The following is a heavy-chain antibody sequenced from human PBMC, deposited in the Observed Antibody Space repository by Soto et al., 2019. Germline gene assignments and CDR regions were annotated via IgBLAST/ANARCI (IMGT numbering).Heavy chain of an antibody. D-gene: IGHD6-6*01. CDR1: GFTFSSYA. CDR3: AIEYSSSSRHSVFDY. V-gene: IGHV3-30-3*01. Sequence: QVQLVESGGGVVQPGRSLRLSCAASGFTFSSYAMHWVRQAPGKGLEWVAVISYDGSNKYYADSVKGRFTISRDNSKNTLYLQMNSLRAEDTAVYYCAIEYSSSSRHSVFDYWGQGTLVTVSS. J-gene: IGHJ4*02. CDR2: ISYDGSNK.